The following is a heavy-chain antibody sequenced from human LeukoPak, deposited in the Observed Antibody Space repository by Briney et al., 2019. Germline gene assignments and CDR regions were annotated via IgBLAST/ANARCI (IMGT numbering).Heavy chain of an antibody. Sequence: ASVKVSCKASGYTFTGYYMHWVRQAPGQGLEWMGMINPSGGSTSYAQKLQGRVTMTRDTSTSTVYVELSSLRSEDTAVYYCARDQTDCSTTSCYKFHYGLDVWGQGTTVTVSS. V-gene: IGHV1-46*04. D-gene: IGHD2-2*02. CDR1: GYTFTGYY. CDR3: ARDQTDCSTTSCYKFHYGLDV. J-gene: IGHJ6*02. CDR2: INPSGGST.